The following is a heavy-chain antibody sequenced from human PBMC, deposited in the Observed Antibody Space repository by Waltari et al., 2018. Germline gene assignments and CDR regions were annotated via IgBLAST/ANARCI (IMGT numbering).Heavy chain of an antibody. D-gene: IGHD2-15*01. CDR1: GGSISSSSYY. CDR2: IYYSGST. V-gene: IGHV4-39*07. Sequence: QLQLRESGPGLVKPSETLSLTCTVSGGSISSSSYYWGWLRPPPGEGLEWIGSIYYSGSTYYNPSLKSRVTISVDTSKNQFSLKLSSVTAADTAVYYCARHQGGNPWRPFDYWGQGTLVTVSS. J-gene: IGHJ4*02. CDR3: ARHQGGNPWRPFDY.